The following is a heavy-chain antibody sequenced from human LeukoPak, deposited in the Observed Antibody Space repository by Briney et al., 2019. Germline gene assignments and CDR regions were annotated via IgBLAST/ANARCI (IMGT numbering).Heavy chain of an antibody. Sequence: ASVKVSCKASGGTFSSYAISWVRQAPGQGLEWMGGIIPIFGTANYAQKFQGRVTITADESTSTAYMELSSLRSEDTAVYYCARDLPPVTTVVRGGAFDIWGQGTMVTVSS. CDR1: GGTFSSYA. CDR3: ARDLPPVTTVVRGGAFDI. D-gene: IGHD4-23*01. CDR2: IIPIFGTA. V-gene: IGHV1-69*13. J-gene: IGHJ3*02.